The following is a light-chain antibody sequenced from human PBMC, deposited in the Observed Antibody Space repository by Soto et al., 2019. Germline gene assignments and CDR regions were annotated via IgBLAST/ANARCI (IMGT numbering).Light chain of an antibody. V-gene: IGKV3D-20*01. J-gene: IGKJ5*01. Sequence: EIVLTHSPATLSLSPGERATLSCGAIQSVSSTYLAWYQQKPGLAPRLLIYDASSRATGIPDRFSGSGSGTDFTLTISRLEPEDFAVYYCQQYYSYPPFTFGQGTRLEIK. CDR2: DAS. CDR1: QSVSSTY. CDR3: QQYYSYPPFT.